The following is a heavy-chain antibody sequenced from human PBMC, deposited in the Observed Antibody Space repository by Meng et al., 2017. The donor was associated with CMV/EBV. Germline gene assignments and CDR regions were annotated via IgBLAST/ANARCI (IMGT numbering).Heavy chain of an antibody. CDR1: GFTFSSYA. J-gene: IGHJ4*02. Sequence: GESLKISCAASGFTFSSYAMHWVRQAPGKGLEWVAVISYDGSNKYYADSVKGRFTISRDNSKNTLYLQMNSLRAEDTAVYYCARAVRVYCSSTSCYTDYWGQGTLVTVSS. CDR2: ISYDGSNK. D-gene: IGHD2-2*01. CDR3: ARAVRVYCSSTSCYTDY. V-gene: IGHV3-30-3*01.